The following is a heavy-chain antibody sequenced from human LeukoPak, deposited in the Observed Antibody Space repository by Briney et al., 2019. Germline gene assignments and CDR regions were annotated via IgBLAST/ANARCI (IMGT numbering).Heavy chain of an antibody. D-gene: IGHD2-8*02. J-gene: IGHJ4*02. Sequence: GGSLRLSCGASRFTFSSSAMHWVRQGPGKGLEWVAYIAHHGNNKYYADSVKGRFTISRDNSKGSLYLQMNSPRADDTAVYYCAKDGSWSCTDWGQGTLVRVSS. CDR2: IAHHGNNK. V-gene: IGHV3-30*02. CDR3: AKDGSWSCTD. CDR1: RFTFSSSA.